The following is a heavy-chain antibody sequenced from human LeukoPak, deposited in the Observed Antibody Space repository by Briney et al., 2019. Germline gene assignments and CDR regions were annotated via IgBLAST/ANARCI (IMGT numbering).Heavy chain of an antibody. CDR3: ARDRRSIAAAGLYELGY. CDR2: ISYDGSNK. D-gene: IGHD6-13*01. Sequence: PGGSLRLSCAASGFTFSSYAMHWVRQAPGKGLEWVAVISYDGSNKYYADSVKGRFTISRDNSKNTLYLQMDSLRAEDTAVYYCARDRRSIAAAGLYELGYWGQGTLVTVSS. V-gene: IGHV3-30*04. CDR1: GFTFSSYA. J-gene: IGHJ4*02.